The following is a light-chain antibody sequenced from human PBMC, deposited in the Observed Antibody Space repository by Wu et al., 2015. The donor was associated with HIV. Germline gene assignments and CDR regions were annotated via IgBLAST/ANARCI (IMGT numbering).Light chain of an antibody. CDR1: QSVSTY. CDR3: QQYDTSPIT. CDR2: DVS. Sequence: EIVMTQSPAILSVSPGERATLSCRASQSVSTYLAWYQQKPGQAPRLLMYDVSTRATGIPARFSGSGSGTDFTLTISRLEPEDFAVYYCQQYDTSPITFGHGTRLEIK. V-gene: IGKV3-15*01. J-gene: IGKJ5*01.